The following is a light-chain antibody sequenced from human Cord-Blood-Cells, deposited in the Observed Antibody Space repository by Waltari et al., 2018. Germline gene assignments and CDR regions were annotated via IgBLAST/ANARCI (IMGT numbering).Light chain of an antibody. V-gene: IGKV3-20*01. CDR1: QSVSSSY. J-gene: IGKJ2*01. CDR3: QQYGSSPMYT. CDR2: GAS. Sequence: EIVLTQSPGTLSLSQGDRATLSCRASQSVSSSYLAWYQQKPGQAPRLLIYGASSRATGIPDRFSGSGSGTDFTLTISRLEPEDFAVYYCQQYGSSPMYTFGQGTKLEIK.